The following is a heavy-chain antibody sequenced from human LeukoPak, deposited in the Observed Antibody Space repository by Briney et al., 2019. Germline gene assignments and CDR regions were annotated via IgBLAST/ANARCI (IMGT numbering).Heavy chain of an antibody. CDR2: INPNSGGT. V-gene: IGHV1-2*06. CDR3: ARDPYCSSTSCPPRD. D-gene: IGHD2-2*01. J-gene: IGHJ4*02. Sequence: ASVKVSCTASGYTFTGYYMHWVRQAPGQGLEWMGRINPNSGGTNYAQKFQGRVTMTGDTSISTAYMELSRLRSDDTAVYYCARDPYCSSTSCPPRDWGQGTLVTVSS. CDR1: GYTFTGYY.